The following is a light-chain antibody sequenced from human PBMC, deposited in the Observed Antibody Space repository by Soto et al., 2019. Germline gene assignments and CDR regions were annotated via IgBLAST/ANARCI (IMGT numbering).Light chain of an antibody. CDR2: AAS. J-gene: IGKJ5*01. Sequence: DIQLTQSPSFLSASVGDRVTITCRASQGLSSDLAWYQQKPGKAPKLLIYAASTLQSGVPSRFSGSGSGTEFTHTISSMQLEDFATYYCQQLNSYPITFGQGTRLEIK. V-gene: IGKV1-9*01. CDR3: QQLNSYPIT. CDR1: QGLSSD.